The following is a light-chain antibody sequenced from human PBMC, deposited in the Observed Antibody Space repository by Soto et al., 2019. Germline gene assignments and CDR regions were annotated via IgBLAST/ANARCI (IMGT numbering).Light chain of an antibody. V-gene: IGLV2-23*02. Sequence: QSALTQPASVSGSPGQSITLSCTGTENAVGTYDLVSWYQQHPGKAPKLIISEVFKRPSGLSRRFSGSKSGNTASLTISGLQADDEADYYCCSYAGPMRQMIFGGGTKLTVL. CDR2: EVF. CDR3: CSYAGPMRQMI. CDR1: ENAVGTYDL. J-gene: IGLJ2*01.